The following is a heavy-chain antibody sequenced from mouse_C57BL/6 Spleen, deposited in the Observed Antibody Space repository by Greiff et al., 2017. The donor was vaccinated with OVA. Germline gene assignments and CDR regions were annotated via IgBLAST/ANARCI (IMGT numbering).Heavy chain of an antibody. J-gene: IGHJ2*01. CDR2: IYPGSGST. Sequence: VQLQQSGAELVKPGASVKMSCKASGYTFTSYWITWVKQRPGQGLEWIGDIYPGSGSTNYNEKFKSKATLTVDTSSSTAYMQLSSLTSEDSAVYYCARGRITTVPFDYWGQGTTLTVSS. CDR3: ARGRITTVPFDY. D-gene: IGHD1-1*01. V-gene: IGHV1-55*01. CDR1: GYTFTSYW.